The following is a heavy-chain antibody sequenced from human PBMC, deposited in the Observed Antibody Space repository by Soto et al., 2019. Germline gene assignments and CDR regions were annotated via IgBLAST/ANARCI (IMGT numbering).Heavy chain of an antibody. D-gene: IGHD2-15*01. V-gene: IGHV3-30-3*01. CDR3: AREYGIGGAVFDF. Sequence: PGGSLGLSFAASGFIFSSYSMHWVRQAPGKGLEWVAVISYDGSNKYYADSVKGRLTISRDNSKNTLYLQMNSLRAEDTAVYYCAREYGIGGAVFDFWGQGTMVTVSS. CDR2: ISYDGSNK. CDR1: GFIFSSYS. J-gene: IGHJ3*01.